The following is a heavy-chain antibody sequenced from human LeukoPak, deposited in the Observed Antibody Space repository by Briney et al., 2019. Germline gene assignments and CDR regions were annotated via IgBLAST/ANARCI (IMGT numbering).Heavy chain of an antibody. CDR3: AKNPLRSPPYYYYMDV. CDR2: ITKSGDST. V-gene: IGHV3-23*01. Sequence: GGSLRLSCAASGFSFNTYGMNWVRQAPGKGLEWVSSITKSGDSTYYADTVRGRFTISRDNSKNTLYLQMNSLRAEDTAVYYCAKNPLRSPPYYYYMDVWGKGTTVTVSS. D-gene: IGHD3-9*01. CDR1: GFSFNTYG. J-gene: IGHJ6*03.